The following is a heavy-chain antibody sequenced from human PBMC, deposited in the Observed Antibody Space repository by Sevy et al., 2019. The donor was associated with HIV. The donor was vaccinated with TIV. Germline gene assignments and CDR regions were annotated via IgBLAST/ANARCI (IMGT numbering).Heavy chain of an antibody. D-gene: IGHD4-17*01. CDR3: ARDRGYGDYDRGYYYYMDV. V-gene: IGHV4-30-2*01. CDR1: GGSMSSGGYS. CDR2: IFHSGST. Sequence: SETLSLTCAVSGGSMSSGGYSWSWIRQPPGKGLEWIGYIFHSGSTYYNPSLKSRVTISVDRSKNQFSLNLSSVTAADTAVYYCARDRGYGDYDRGYYYYMDVWGKGTTVTVSS. J-gene: IGHJ6*03.